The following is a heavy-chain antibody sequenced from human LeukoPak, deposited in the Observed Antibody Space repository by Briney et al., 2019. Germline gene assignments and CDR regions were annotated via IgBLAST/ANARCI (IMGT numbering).Heavy chain of an antibody. CDR2: ISSSGSTI. V-gene: IGHV3-11*01. D-gene: IGHD3-10*01. CDR3: ARSVINYYYGMDV. Sequence: PGGSLRLSCAASGFTFSDYYMSWIRQAPGKGMEWVSYISSSGSTIYYADSVKGRFTISRDNAKNSLYLQMNSLRAEDTAVYYCARSVINYYYGMDVWGQGTTVTVSS. CDR1: GFTFSDYY. J-gene: IGHJ6*02.